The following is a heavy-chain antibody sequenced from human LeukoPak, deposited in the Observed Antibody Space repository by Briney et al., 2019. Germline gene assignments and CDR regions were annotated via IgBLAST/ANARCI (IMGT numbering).Heavy chain of an antibody. CDR2: IIPILGIA. J-gene: IGHJ3*02. CDR3: ASPRRITMIVVVNDAFDI. D-gene: IGHD3-22*01. Sequence: SVKVSCKASGGTFSSYTISWVRQAPGQGLEWMGRIIPILGIANYAQKFQGRVTITADKSTSTAYMELSSLRSEGTAVYYCASPRRITMIVVVNDAFDIWGQGTMVTVSS. V-gene: IGHV1-69*02. CDR1: GGTFSSYT.